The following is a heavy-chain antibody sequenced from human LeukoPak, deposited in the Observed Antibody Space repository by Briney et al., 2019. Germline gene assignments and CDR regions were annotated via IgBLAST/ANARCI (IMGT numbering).Heavy chain of an antibody. J-gene: IGHJ4*02. CDR2: INVSNGNT. CDR1: GYTFTSYA. V-gene: IGHV1-3*01. D-gene: IGHD2-2*01. CDR3: ARVYCSSTSCHYYLDY. Sequence: ASVKVACKASGYTFTSYAMHWVRQAPGQRVEWMGWINVSNGNTEYSQKFQGRVTITRDTSASTAYMELSSLRSEDTAVYYCARVYCSSTSCHYYLDYWGQGTLVTISS.